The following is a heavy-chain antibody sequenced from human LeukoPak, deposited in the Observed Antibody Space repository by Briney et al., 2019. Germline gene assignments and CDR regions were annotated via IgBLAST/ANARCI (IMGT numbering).Heavy chain of an antibody. Sequence: SGTLSLTCAVSGGSISSSNWWSWVRQPPGKGLEWIGEIYHSGSTNYNPSLKSRVTISVDKSKNQFSLKLSSVTAADTAVYHCASRRRGRYYDSSGYSGVGWGQGTLVTVSS. CDR3: ASRRRGRYYDSSGYSGVG. CDR1: GGSISSSNW. J-gene: IGHJ4*02. V-gene: IGHV4-4*02. D-gene: IGHD3-22*01. CDR2: IYHSGST.